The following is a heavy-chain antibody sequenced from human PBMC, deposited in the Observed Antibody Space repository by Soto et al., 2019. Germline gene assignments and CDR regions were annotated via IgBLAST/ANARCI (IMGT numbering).Heavy chain of an antibody. CDR3: ARGKRYTNDY. D-gene: IGHD2-2*02. Sequence: QVQLVQSEAEVKKPGASVKVSCKASGYTFSNYDINWVRQATGQGLEWMGWMSPNSGRTGYAQKFQGRVTMTRNTSSSTAYMELSSLRSEDTAVYYCARGKRYTNDYWGQGTLVTVSS. V-gene: IGHV1-8*01. CDR1: GYTFSNYD. CDR2: MSPNSGRT. J-gene: IGHJ4*02.